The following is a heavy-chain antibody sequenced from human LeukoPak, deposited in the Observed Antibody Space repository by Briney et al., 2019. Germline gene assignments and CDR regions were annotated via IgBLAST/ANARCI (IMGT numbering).Heavy chain of an antibody. J-gene: IGHJ4*02. CDR1: GDSDSNNRAP. CDR2: TYYRYKQYT. V-gene: IGHV6-1*01. CDR3: ARVSTTKFHY. Sequence: SQTLSLTCAISGDSDSNNRAPWNWIRQSPSRGLEWLRRTYYRYKQYTDNAVSVKSRITIKPHTAQNQFSMQLHSVPPQDRAVYCCARVSTTKFHYGGQGTLVSVSS. D-gene: IGHD5/OR15-5a*01.